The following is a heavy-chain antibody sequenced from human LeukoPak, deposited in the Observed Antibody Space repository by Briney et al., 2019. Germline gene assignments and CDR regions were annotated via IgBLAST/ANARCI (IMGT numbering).Heavy chain of an antibody. CDR3: ARGVVVVTANPLDY. CDR2: ISSNGGST. V-gene: IGHV3-64*01. CDR1: GFTFSSYA. Sequence: PGGSLRLSCAASGFTFSSYAMHWVRQAPGKGLEYVSAISSNGGSTYYANSVKGRFTISRDNSKNTLYLQMGSLGAEDMAVYYCARGVVVVTANPLDYWGQGTLVTVSS. J-gene: IGHJ4*02. D-gene: IGHD2-21*02.